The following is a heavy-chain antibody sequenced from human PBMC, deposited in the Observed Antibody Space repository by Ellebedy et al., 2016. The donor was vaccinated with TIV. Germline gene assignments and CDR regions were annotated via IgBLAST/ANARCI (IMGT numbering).Heavy chain of an antibody. V-gene: IGHV3-33*01. CDR1: GFSFSTYG. Sequence: GESLKISCAASGFSFSTYGMHWVRQAPGQGLEWVAVIWYDGFNKDYADSVKGRFTISRDNSKSTLYLEMNSLRAEDTAVYYCVGDLHWGYFDWGQGTLVTVSS. J-gene: IGHJ4*02. D-gene: IGHD2/OR15-2a*01. CDR3: VGDLHWGYFD. CDR2: IWYDGFNK.